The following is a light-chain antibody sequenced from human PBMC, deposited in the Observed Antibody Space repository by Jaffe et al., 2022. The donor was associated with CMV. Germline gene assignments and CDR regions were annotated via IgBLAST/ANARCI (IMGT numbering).Light chain of an antibody. CDR1: QNIRHY. CDR3: QQAFSTPYT. V-gene: IGKV1-39*01. Sequence: DIQMTQSPTSLSASIGDRVTVTCRSSQNIRHYLNWYQHKVGEAPKLLIHFVSTLQSGVNSRFNGSGAGTDFTLTISSLQRQDFATYYCQQAFSTPYTFGQGTKLDIK. J-gene: IGKJ2*01. CDR2: FVS.